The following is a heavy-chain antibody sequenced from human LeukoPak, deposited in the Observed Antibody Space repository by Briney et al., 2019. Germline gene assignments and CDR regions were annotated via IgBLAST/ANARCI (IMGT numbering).Heavy chain of an antibody. V-gene: IGHV4-34*01. J-gene: IGHJ4*02. CDR3: ARGAIGYSSSWYRYRLPTIFDY. Sequence: SETLSLTCAVYGGSFSGYYWSWIRQPPGKGLEWIGEISHSGSTNYNPSLKSRVTISVDTSKNQFSLKLSSVTAADTAVYYCARGAIGYSSSWYRYRLPTIFDYWDQGTLVTVSS. D-gene: IGHD6-13*01. CDR2: ISHSGST. CDR1: GGSFSGYY.